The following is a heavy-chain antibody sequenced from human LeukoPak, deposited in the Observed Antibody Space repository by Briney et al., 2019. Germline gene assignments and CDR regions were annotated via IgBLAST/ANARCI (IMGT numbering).Heavy chain of an antibody. CDR2: ISAYNGNT. J-gene: IGHJ5*02. V-gene: IGHV1-18*01. Sequence: GASVKVSCKASGYTFTSYGISWVRQAPGQGLEWMGWISAYNGNTNYAQKLQGRVTVTTDTSTSTAYMELRSLRSDDTAVYYCARTLLIAAAGFWFDPWGQGTLVTVSS. CDR3: ARTLLIAAAGFWFDP. D-gene: IGHD6-13*01. CDR1: GYTFTSYG.